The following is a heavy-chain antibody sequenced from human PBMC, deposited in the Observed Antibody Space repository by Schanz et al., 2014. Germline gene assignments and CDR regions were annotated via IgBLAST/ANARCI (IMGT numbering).Heavy chain of an antibody. J-gene: IGHJ6*03. Sequence: QVQLVQSGAEVKKPGSSVKVSCKASGGTFSSYTISWVRQARGQGLEWVGRFIPILDVGNYAQQFQGRVTFTADKSTSTAYIELTSLRSEDTAVYYCAGTYCSSASCYTGYYYMDVWGKGTTVTVSS. CDR1: GGTFSSYT. CDR3: AGTYCSSASCYTGYYYMDV. V-gene: IGHV1-69*02. CDR2: FIPILDVG. D-gene: IGHD2-2*02.